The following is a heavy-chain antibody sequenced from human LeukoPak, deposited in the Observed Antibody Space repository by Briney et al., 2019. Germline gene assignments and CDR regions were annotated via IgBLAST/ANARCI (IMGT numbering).Heavy chain of an antibody. CDR1: GFTFSSYS. J-gene: IGHJ4*02. CDR3: ARVGEFDY. V-gene: IGHV3-48*02. CDR2: ISSRSSTI. Sequence: GGSLRLSCVDSGFTFSSYSMNWVRQAQGKGLERVSYISSRSSTIYYGDSVKGRFTISRDNAKNSLYLQMNSLRDEDTAVYYCARVGEFDYWGQGTQVTVSS. D-gene: IGHD3-10*01.